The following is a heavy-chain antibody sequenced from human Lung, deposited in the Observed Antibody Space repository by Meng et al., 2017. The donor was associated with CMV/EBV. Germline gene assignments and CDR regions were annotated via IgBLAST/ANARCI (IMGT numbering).Heavy chain of an antibody. CDR2: ISYTGYI. CDR3: AGPDDMGSSPHDPFGM. Sequence: SXTXSLXCTVSGASISSNYWSWSRRPPGKGLEYIGSISYTGYIEYNPSLKGRVTISLDTSKNHFSLKLTSVTAADTAMYYCAGPDDMGSSPHDPFGMWGQGTMVTVSS. CDR1: GASISSNY. V-gene: IGHV4-59*01. D-gene: IGHD1-1*01. J-gene: IGHJ3*02.